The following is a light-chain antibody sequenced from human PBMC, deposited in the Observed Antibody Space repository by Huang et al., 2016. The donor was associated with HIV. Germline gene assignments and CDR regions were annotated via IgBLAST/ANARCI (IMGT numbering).Light chain of an antibody. Sequence: DMQMTQSPSSLSASVGARVTLSCRATQAIDNYLAWYQQKPGRVPHLLIYGATTLQSGVPSRFSGSGSGTNCTLTIASRQPEDVATYYCQRYNSVPRMFGQGTKVEIK. CDR1: QAIDNY. J-gene: IGKJ1*01. V-gene: IGKV1-27*01. CDR2: GAT. CDR3: QRYNSVPRM.